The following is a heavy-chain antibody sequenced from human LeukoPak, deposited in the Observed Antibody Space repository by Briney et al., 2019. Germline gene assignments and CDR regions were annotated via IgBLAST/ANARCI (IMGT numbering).Heavy chain of an antibody. CDR3: AKPVAGDRYFDY. CDR2: ISSYSSYI. Sequence: GGSLRLSCVASGFTFSSYSMDLVRQAPGKGLEWVLSISSYSSYIYYADSVRGRFTISRDNAKNSLYLQMNSLRAADTAVYYCAKPVAGDRYFDYWGQGTLVTVSS. D-gene: IGHD3-16*01. J-gene: IGHJ4*02. V-gene: IGHV3-21*01. CDR1: GFTFSSYS.